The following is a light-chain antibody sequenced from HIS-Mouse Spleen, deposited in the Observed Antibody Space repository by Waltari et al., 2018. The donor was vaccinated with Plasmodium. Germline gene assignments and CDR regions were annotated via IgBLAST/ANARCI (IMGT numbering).Light chain of an antibody. J-gene: IGLJ3*02. CDR2: YYSDSDK. Sequence: QPVLTQPPSSSASPGESARLTCTLPSDINVGSYNIYWYQQKQGGPPRYLLYYYSDSDKVQGPGVPSRFSGSKDASANTGILLISGLQSEDEADYYCMIWPSNASGVFGGGTKLTVL. CDR1: SDINVGSYN. V-gene: IGLV5-37*01. CDR3: MIWPSNASGV.